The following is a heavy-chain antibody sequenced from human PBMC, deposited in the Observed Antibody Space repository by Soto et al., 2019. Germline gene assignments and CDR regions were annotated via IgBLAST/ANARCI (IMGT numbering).Heavy chain of an antibody. J-gene: IGHJ5*02. D-gene: IGHD3-16*01. V-gene: IGHV3-23*01. CDR2: IGRGGDT. CDR3: AREMGACSDSSCYPGPYDS. Sequence: GGSLRLSCEVSVFTLTSYGMNWVRQAPDKGLEWVSTIGRGGDTYYADSVKGRFTISRDNSKNTLFLQMNSLRDEDTAVYYCAREMGACSDSSCYPGPYDSWGQGTLVTVSS. CDR1: VFTLTSYG.